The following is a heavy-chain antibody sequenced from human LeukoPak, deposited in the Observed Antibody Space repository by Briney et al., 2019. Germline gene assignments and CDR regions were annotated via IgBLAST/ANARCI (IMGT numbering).Heavy chain of an antibody. CDR3: ARGKLLWFGELFGLGGHMDV. V-gene: IGHV4-34*01. CDR1: GGSFSGYY. D-gene: IGHD3-10*01. J-gene: IGHJ6*03. Sequence: SETLSLTCAVYGGSFSGYYWSWIRPPPGKGLEWVGEINHSGSTNYNPSLKSRVTISVDTSKNQCSLKLSSVTAADTAVYYCARGKLLWFGELFGLGGHMDVWGKGTTVTVSS. CDR2: INHSGST.